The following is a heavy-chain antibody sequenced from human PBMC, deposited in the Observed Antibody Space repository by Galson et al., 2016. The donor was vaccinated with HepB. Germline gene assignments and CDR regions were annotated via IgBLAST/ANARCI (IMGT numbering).Heavy chain of an antibody. CDR3: AKGRLAARGRCDY. D-gene: IGHD6-13*01. J-gene: IGHJ4*02. CDR1: GFTFSDSA. CDR2: ISVGGGST. V-gene: IGHV3-23*01. Sequence: SLRLSCAASGFTFSDSAMNWVRQAPGKGLEWVSAISVGGGSTYYADAVKGRFTISRDNSKNTLYLQMNSLRAEDTARYDCAKGRLAARGRCDYWGQGNLVTVSS.